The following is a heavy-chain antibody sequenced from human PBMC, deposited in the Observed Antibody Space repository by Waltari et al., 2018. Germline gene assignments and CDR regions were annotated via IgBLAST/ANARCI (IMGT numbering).Heavy chain of an antibody. CDR1: GGSFSGYY. Sequence: QVQLQQWGAGLLKPSETLSLTCAVYGGSFSGYYWSWIRQPPGKGLEWIGEINHSGSTNYNPSLKSRVTISVDTSKNQFSLKLSSVTAADTAVYYCARTGERAAGTIYYYGMDVWGQGTTVTVSS. D-gene: IGHD6-13*01. CDR3: ARTGERAAGTIYYYGMDV. J-gene: IGHJ6*02. CDR2: INHSGST. V-gene: IGHV4-34*01.